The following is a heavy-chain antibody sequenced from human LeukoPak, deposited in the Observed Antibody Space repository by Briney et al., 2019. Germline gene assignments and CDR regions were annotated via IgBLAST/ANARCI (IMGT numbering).Heavy chain of an antibody. D-gene: IGHD3-16*01. CDR2: IYYSGNA. V-gene: IGHV4-38-2*01. CDR3: ATVAGRPRSGLGLGNFDK. J-gene: IGHJ4*02. CDR1: GFTFSDYY. Sequence: GSLRLSCAASGFTFSDYYMSWIRQAPGKGLEWIGTIYYSGNAFYNPSLKSRVTISVDPSKNHLFLKMTYVTAADTAVYFCATVAGRPRSGLGLGNFDKWGQGTLVTVSS.